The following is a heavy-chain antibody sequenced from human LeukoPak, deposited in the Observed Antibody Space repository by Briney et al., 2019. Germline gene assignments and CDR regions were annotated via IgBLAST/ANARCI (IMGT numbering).Heavy chain of an antibody. Sequence: SAALSLTCTVSGGSISSGDYYWSWIRQPPGKGLEWIGYIYYSGSTYYNPSLKSRVTISVDTSKNQFSLKLSSVTAADTAVYYCASSDFAAFDYWGQGTLVTVSS. V-gene: IGHV4-30-4*01. CDR1: GGSISSGDYY. D-gene: IGHD3-3*01. J-gene: IGHJ4*02. CDR3: ASSDFAAFDY. CDR2: IYYSGST.